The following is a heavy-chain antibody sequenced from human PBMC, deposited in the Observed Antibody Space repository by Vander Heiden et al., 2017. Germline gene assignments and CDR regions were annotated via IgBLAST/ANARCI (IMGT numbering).Heavy chain of an antibody. J-gene: IGHJ4*02. CDR3: AREIDSSGYYGLVD. D-gene: IGHD3-22*01. CDR2: IIPKFGTP. Sequence: QVQLVQSGAEVKKPGSSVKVSCKASGGTFASYTLTWVRQAPGQGLQWMGGIIPKFGTPTYAHNFQGRVSITADESTSTAYMELSILRSEDTAVYYCAREIDSSGYYGLVDWGQGTLVTVSS. V-gene: IGHV1-69*01. CDR1: GGTFASYT.